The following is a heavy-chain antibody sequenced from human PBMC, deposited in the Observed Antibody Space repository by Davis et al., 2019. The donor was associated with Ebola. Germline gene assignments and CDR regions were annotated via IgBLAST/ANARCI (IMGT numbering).Heavy chain of an antibody. D-gene: IGHD2/OR15-2a*01. CDR3: ARDPLIIGDATTDS. Sequence: GGSLRLSCAASGFTFSSYGMHWVRQAPGKGLEWVAVISYDGSNKYYADSVKGRFTISRDNAKNSLFLQMNSLRADDTAVYYCARDPLIIGDATTDSWGQGTLVTVSS. J-gene: IGHJ5*01. CDR2: ISYDGSNK. V-gene: IGHV3-30*03. CDR1: GFTFSSYG.